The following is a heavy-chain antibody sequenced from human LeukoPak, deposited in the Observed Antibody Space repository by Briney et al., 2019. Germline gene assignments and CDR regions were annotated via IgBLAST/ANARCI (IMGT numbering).Heavy chain of an antibody. V-gene: IGHV3-64D*06. CDR2: ISSNGGST. CDR1: GFTFSSYA. Sequence: GGSLRLSCSASGFTFSSYAMHWVRQAPGKGLEYVSAISSNGGSTYYADSVKGRFTISRDNSKNALYLQMSSLRAEDTAVYYCVKEWYSGISAPFDYWGQGTLVTVSS. CDR3: VKEWYSGISAPFDY. D-gene: IGHD1-26*01. J-gene: IGHJ4*02.